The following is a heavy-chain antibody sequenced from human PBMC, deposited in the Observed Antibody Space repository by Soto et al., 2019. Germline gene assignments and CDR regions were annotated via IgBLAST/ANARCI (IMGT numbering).Heavy chain of an antibody. V-gene: IGHV3-23*01. CDR3: AKDPLGRAGTNLDC. Sequence: PGGSLRLSCAASGFTFSSYAMSWVRQAPGKGLEWVSAISGSGGSTYYADSVKGRFTISRDNSKNTLYLQMNSLRAEDTAIYYCAKDPLGRAGTNLDCWGQGTLVTVSS. D-gene: IGHD1-7*01. CDR1: GFTFSSYA. CDR2: ISGSGGST. J-gene: IGHJ4*02.